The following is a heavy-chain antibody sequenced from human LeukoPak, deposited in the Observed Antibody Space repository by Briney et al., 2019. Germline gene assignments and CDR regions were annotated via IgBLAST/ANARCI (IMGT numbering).Heavy chain of an antibody. CDR1: GFSFSNAW. CDR2: ISGSADNT. V-gene: IGHV3-23*01. J-gene: IGHJ4*02. D-gene: IGHD5-24*01. CDR3: AKGPKLGDGFHCDY. Sequence: GGSLGLSCAASGFSFSNAWMNWVRQAPGKGLEWVSGISGSADNTYYADSVKGRFTISRDISKNTVYLQMNNLRVDDTAVYYCAKGPKLGDGFHCDYWGQGTLVTVSS.